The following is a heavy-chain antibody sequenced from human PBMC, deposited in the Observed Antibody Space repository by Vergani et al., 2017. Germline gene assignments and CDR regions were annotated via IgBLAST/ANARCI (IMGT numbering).Heavy chain of an antibody. CDR2: INPSGGHT. CDR1: GYTFSNYY. V-gene: IGHV1-46*03. J-gene: IGHJ4*02. CDR3: ARGDYGILTGYRY. D-gene: IGHD3-9*01. Sequence: QVQVVQSGAEVKKSGASVKVSCKTSGYTFSNYYMHWVRQAPGQGLEWMGIINPSGGHTNYAQKFQGRVTMTRDTSTGTVYMELSSLRPEDTAIYYCARGDYGILTGYRYWGEATLLGVS.